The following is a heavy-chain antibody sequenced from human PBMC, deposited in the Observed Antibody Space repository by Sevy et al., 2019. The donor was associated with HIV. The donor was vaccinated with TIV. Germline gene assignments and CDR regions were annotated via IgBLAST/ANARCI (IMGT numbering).Heavy chain of an antibody. D-gene: IGHD6-19*01. V-gene: IGHV3-48*03. Sequence: GGSLRLSCAASGLPFSRYEMNWVRQAPGKGLEWVSYIRNTGSVTYYADSVKGRFTISRDNAKNLLYLQMNSLRAEDTAVYYCAVSLSGWSPDGDYWGQGTLVTVSS. CDR1: GLPFSRYE. J-gene: IGHJ4*02. CDR3: AVSLSGWSPDGDY. CDR2: IRNTGSVT.